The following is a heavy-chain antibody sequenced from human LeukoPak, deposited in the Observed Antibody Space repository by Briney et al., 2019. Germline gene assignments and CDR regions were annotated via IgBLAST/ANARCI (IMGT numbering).Heavy chain of an antibody. CDR1: GGSISSYY. CDR3: ARGGGDPRWLDP. J-gene: IGHJ5*02. Sequence: SETLSLTCTVSGGSISSYYWTWIRQSAGKGLEWIGRINTSGSTNYNPSLRSRVTMSVNTSKNQFSLNLTSVTAADTAVYSCARGGGDPRWLDPWGQGTLVTVSS. V-gene: IGHV4-4*07. D-gene: IGHD6-25*01. CDR2: INTSGST.